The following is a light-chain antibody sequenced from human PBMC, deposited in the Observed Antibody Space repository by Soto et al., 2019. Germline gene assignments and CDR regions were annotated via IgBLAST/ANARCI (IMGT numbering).Light chain of an antibody. Sequence: ETVLTHSPATLSLSPGERATLSCSASQSISSYLAWYQQKPGQAPRLLIYDASNRATGIPARFSGSGSGTDFTLTISSLEPEDFAVYYCQQYYTWPVTFGGGTKVDIK. CDR1: QSISSY. CDR2: DAS. V-gene: IGKV3-11*01. J-gene: IGKJ4*01. CDR3: QQYYTWPVT.